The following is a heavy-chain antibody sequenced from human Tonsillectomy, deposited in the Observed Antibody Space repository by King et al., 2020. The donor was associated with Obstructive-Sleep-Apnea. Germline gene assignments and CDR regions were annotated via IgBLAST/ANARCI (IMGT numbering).Heavy chain of an antibody. V-gene: IGHV1-2*02. D-gene: IGHD3-16*02. Sequence: VQLVESGAEVKKPGASVRVSCKASGYTFTGYYMHWVRQAPGQGLEWMGWISPNSGATNYAQRFQGRVTMTRDTSISTAYMELRSLRSDDTAVYYCARDGDGAVSVWNNWFDPWGQGALVTVSS. CDR2: ISPNSGAT. J-gene: IGHJ5*02. CDR1: GYTFTGYY. CDR3: ARDGDGAVSVWNNWFDP.